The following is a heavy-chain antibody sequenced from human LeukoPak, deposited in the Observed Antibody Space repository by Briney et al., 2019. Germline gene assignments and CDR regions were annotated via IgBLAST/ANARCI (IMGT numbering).Heavy chain of an antibody. J-gene: IGHJ3*02. CDR3: ARVVGGGYYDSSGYFKWGAFDI. CDR1: GGTSSSYA. D-gene: IGHD3-22*01. Sequence: SVKVSCKASGGTSSSYAISWVRQAPGQGLEWMGGIIPIFGTANYAQKFQGRVTITADESTSTAYMELSSLRSEDTAVYYCARVVGGGYYDSSGYFKWGAFDIWGQGTMVTVSS. V-gene: IGHV1-69*01. CDR2: IIPIFGTA.